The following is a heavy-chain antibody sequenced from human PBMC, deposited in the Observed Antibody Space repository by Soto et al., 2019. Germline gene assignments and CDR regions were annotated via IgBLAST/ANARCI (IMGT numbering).Heavy chain of an antibody. D-gene: IGHD6-6*01. CDR1: GFTFGTYE. Sequence: EVQLVESGGGLVQPGGSLRLSCAASGFTFGTYEMNWVRQAPGKGLEWVSYISRSGSTIYYADSVKGRFTISRENAKNSLNLQLNSQRAEDTAVYYCARDPSLSSSSYLSYYYGMDVWGQGTTFTVSS. CDR3: ARDPSLSSSSYLSYYYGMDV. CDR2: ISRSGSTI. J-gene: IGHJ6*02. V-gene: IGHV3-48*03.